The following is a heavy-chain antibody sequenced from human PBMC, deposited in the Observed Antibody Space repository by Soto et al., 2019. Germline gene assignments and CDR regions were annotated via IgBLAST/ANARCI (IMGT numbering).Heavy chain of an antibody. V-gene: IGHV4-30-2*01. Sequence: QLQLQESGSGLVKPSQTLSLTCAVSXXXXXXXXXXXXXXXXPXGRGLEWIGYIYHSGNTYYSPSLKSRVTISIDRSKNXXXLXXXXXXXXXXXXXXXXXXXXXXXXXXXVYYGLDVWGPGTTVTVSS. CDR1: XXXXXXXXXX. CDR2: IYHSGNT. CDR3: XXXXXXXXXXXXVYYGLDV. J-gene: IGHJ6*02.